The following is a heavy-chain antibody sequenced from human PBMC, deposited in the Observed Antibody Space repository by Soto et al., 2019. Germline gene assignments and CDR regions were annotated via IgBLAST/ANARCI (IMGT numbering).Heavy chain of an antibody. CDR1: GGTFSSYA. CDR3: ARTLRYFDWFLVDY. CDR2: IIPIFGTA. D-gene: IGHD3-9*01. Sequence: SVKFSCKASGGTFSSYAISWVRQAPGQGLEWMGGIIPIFGTANYAQKFQGRVTITADKSTSTAYMELSSLRSEDTAVYYCARTLRYFDWFLVDYWGQGTLVTVSS. V-gene: IGHV1-69*06. J-gene: IGHJ4*02.